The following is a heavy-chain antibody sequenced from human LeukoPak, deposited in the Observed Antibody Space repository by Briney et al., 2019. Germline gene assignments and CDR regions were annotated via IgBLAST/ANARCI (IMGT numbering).Heavy chain of an antibody. Sequence: PGVSLRLSCEASGFTFSIHAMSWVRQAPGRGLEWLSFIGISGVNTYYADSVQGRFTISRDNSKKTVYLQMKRLRAEDTAMYYCAKVSYYDVLSPSYYFDFWGHGAPVTVSS. CDR3: AKVSYYDVLSPSYYFDF. D-gene: IGHD3-9*01. CDR2: IGISGVNT. J-gene: IGHJ4*01. V-gene: IGHV3-23*01. CDR1: GFTFSIHA.